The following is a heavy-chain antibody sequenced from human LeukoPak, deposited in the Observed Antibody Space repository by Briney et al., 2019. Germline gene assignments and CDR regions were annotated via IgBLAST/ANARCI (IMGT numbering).Heavy chain of an antibody. V-gene: IGHV1-46*01. CDR3: AREEYQLLSPYYYYGMDV. J-gene: IGHJ6*02. D-gene: IGHD2-2*01. CDR2: INPSGGST. CDR1: GYTFTSYY. Sequence: ASVKVSCKASGYTFTSYYTHWVRQAPGQGLEWMGIINPSGGSTSYAQKFQGRVTMTRDTSTSTVYMELSSLRSEDTAVYYCAREEYQLLSPYYYYGMDVWGQGTTVTVSS.